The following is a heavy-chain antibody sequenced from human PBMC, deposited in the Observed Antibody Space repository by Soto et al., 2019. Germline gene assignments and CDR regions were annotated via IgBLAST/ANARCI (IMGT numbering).Heavy chain of an antibody. CDR3: AREDSSSSFFDP. D-gene: IGHD6-13*01. CDR1: GYTFTGYY. CDR2: INPNSGGT. Sequence: ASVKVSCKACGYTFTGYYMHWVRQAPGQGLEWMGWINPNSGGTNYAQKFQGWVTMTRDTSISTAYMELSRLRSDDTAVYYCAREDSSSSFFDPWGQGTLVTVSS. V-gene: IGHV1-2*04. J-gene: IGHJ5*02.